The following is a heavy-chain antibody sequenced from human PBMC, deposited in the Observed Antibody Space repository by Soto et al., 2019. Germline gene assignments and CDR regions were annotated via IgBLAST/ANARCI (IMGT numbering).Heavy chain of an antibody. CDR2: ISAYNGNT. V-gene: IGHV1-18*01. J-gene: IGHJ6*02. CDR1: GYTFTSYG. Sequence: QVQLVQSGAEVKKPGASVKVSCKASGYTFTSYGISWVRQAPGQGLEWMGWISAYNGNTNYAQKLQGRVTMTTDTSTSTAYMELRSLRSDDTAVYYCAGDGALGDNYYYYGMDVWGQGTTVTVSS. D-gene: IGHD3-16*01. CDR3: AGDGALGDNYYYYGMDV.